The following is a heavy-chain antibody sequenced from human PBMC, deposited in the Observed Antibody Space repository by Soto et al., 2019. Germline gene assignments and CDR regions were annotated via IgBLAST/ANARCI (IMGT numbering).Heavy chain of an antibody. CDR3: ANDEDGDPGISFVG. Sequence: ASVKVSCKASGDTFTSYDINWVRQATGQGLEWMGWMNPNSGNTGYAQKFQGRVTMTRNTSISTAYMELSSLRSEDTAVYYCANDEDGDPGISFVGWGQGTLVTVSS. J-gene: IGHJ4*02. D-gene: IGHD4-17*01. CDR1: GDTFTSYD. V-gene: IGHV1-8*01. CDR2: MNPNSGNT.